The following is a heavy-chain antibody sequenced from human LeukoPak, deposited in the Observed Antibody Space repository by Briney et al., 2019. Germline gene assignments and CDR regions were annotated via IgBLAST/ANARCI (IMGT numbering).Heavy chain of an antibody. V-gene: IGHV3-30*04. D-gene: IGHD3-9*01. J-gene: IGHJ4*02. CDR2: ISYDGSNK. CDR3: ARDSIGENYDILTGYYTGGFDY. Sequence: GGSQRLSCAASGFTFSSYAMHWVRQAPGKGLEWVAVISYDGSNKYYADSVKGRFTISRDNSKNTLYLQMNSLRAEDTAVYYCARDSIGENYDILTGYYTGGFDYWGQGTLVTVSS. CDR1: GFTFSSYA.